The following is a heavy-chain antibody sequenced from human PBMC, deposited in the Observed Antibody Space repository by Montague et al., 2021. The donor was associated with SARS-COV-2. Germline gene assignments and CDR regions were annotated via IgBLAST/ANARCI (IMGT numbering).Heavy chain of an antibody. CDR3: ARHRKDYDILTGYSTSFYYDTDV. Sequence: SETLSLTCTVSGGSNSRYYWSWIRQPPGKGLEWIGYVSNSGGAYXPSLKSRFSISVDTSKKLLSLSLSSVTAADTAIYYCARHRKDYDILTGYSTSFYYDTDVWGQGTTVTVSS. CDR1: GGSNSRYY. D-gene: IGHD3-9*01. CDR2: VSNSGGA. V-gene: IGHV4-59*08. J-gene: IGHJ6*02.